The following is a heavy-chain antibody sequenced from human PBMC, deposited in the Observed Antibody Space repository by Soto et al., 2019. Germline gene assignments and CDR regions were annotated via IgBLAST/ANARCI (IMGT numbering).Heavy chain of an antibody. CDR3: ARLRREDYGDDTYYYSMDV. Sequence: PSETLSLTCAVYGGSFSGYYWSWIRQPPGKGLEWIGEINHSGSTNYNPSLKSRVTISVDTSKNQFSLKLSSVTAADTAVYYCARLRREDYGDDTYYYSMDVWGKGTTVTVSS. CDR2: INHSGST. J-gene: IGHJ6*03. D-gene: IGHD4-17*01. V-gene: IGHV4-34*01. CDR1: GGSFSGYY.